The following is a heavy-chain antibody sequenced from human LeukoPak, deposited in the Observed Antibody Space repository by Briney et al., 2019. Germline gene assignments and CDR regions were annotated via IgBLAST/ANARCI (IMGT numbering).Heavy chain of an antibody. V-gene: IGHV3-74*01. CDR3: ARGDGYNLLNY. Sequence: PGGSLRLSCAASGLTISSNRMHWVRQAPGQRLVWVSRINNDGSNTIYADSVKGRFTISRDNAKNTLYLQMNSLRAEDTAVYYCARGDGYNLLNYWGQGTLVTVSS. J-gene: IGHJ4*02. D-gene: IGHD5-24*01. CDR2: INNDGSNT. CDR1: GLTISSNR.